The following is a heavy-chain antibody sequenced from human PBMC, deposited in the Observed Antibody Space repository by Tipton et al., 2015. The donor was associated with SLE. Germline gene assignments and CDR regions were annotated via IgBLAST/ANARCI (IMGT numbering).Heavy chain of an antibody. CDR2: ISASGGRT. J-gene: IGHJ4*02. D-gene: IGHD6-6*01. V-gene: IGHV3-23*01. CDR3: AKDSPPVEYSSLYFFDY. CDR1: GFMFSNYG. Sequence: GSLRLSCAASGFMFSNYGMNWVRQAPGKGLEWVSSISASGGRTYYADSVKGRFTISRDNSKNMVNLQMNSLRAEDTAVYYCAKDSPPVEYSSLYFFDYWGRGTLVTVSS.